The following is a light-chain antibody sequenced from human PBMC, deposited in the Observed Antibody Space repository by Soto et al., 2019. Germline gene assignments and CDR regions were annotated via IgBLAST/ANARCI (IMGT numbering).Light chain of an antibody. J-gene: IGLJ2*01. CDR2: RNN. CDR1: SPNIGSNY. Sequence: QAVVTQAPSASGAPGQRVFISCSGRSPNIGSNYVYWYQQFPGTAPKLLILRNNQRPSGVPDRFSASKSGTSASLAISGLRSEDEADYHCAAWDDNLRSVVFGGGTQLTVL. V-gene: IGLV1-47*01. CDR3: AAWDDNLRSVV.